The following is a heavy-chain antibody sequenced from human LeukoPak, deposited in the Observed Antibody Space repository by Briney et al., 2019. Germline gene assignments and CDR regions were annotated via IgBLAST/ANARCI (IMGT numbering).Heavy chain of an antibody. V-gene: IGHV4-30-2*01. CDR1: GGSISSGGYS. Sequence: SQTLSLTCAVSGGSISSGGYSWSWVRQPPGKGLEWIGYIYHSGSTHYNPSLKSRVTISVDRSKKQFSLKMSSVTAADTAVYYCARAGYSSGWYAFDIWGQGTMVTVSS. D-gene: IGHD6-19*01. CDR3: ARAGYSSGWYAFDI. CDR2: IYHSGST. J-gene: IGHJ3*02.